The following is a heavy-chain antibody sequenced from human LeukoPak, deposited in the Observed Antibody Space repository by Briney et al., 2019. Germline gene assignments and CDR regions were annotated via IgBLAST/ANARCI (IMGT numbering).Heavy chain of an antibody. D-gene: IGHD3-22*01. Sequence: GGSLRLSCAASGFTFSSYSVNWVRQAPGKGLEWVSSISSSSSYIYYADSVKGRFTISRDNAKNSLYLQMNSLRAEDTAVYYCASSDSSGYYCDYWGQGTLSPSPQ. J-gene: IGHJ4*02. CDR1: GFTFSSYS. V-gene: IGHV3-21*01. CDR2: ISSSSSYI. CDR3: ASSDSSGYYCDY.